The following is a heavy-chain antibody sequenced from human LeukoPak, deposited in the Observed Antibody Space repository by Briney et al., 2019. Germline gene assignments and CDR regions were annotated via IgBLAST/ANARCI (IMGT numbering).Heavy chain of an antibody. CDR2: IKQDGSEK. Sequence: GGSLRLSCAASGFTFSSYWMSWVRQAPGKGLEWVAIIKQDGSEKYYVDSVKGRFTISRDNAKNSLYMQMNSLRAEDTAVYYCATDDKKTISEYNWFDPWGQGTLVTVSS. CDR1: GFTFSSYW. CDR3: ATDDKKTISEYNWFDP. V-gene: IGHV3-7*04. J-gene: IGHJ5*02.